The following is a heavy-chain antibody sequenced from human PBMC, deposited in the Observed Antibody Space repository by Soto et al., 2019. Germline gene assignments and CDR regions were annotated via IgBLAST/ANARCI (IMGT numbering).Heavy chain of an antibody. V-gene: IGHV3-23*01. J-gene: IGHJ6*03. D-gene: IGHD2-2*01. Sequence: EVQLLESGGGLVQPGGSLRLSCAASGFTFSSYAMSWVRQAPGKGLEWVSAISGSGGSTYYADSVKGRFTISRANSKNTLYLQMNSLRAEDTAVYYCATSCSSTSCYYFYYYYMDVWGKGTTVTVSS. CDR2: ISGSGGST. CDR1: GFTFSSYA. CDR3: ATSCSSTSCYYFYYYYMDV.